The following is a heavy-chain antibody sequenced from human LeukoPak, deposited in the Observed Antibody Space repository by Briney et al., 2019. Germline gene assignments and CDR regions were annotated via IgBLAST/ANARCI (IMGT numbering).Heavy chain of an antibody. D-gene: IGHD6-13*01. V-gene: IGHV3-33*01. Sequence: GGSLRLSCTASGFTFGDYAMSWFRQAPGKGLEWVAVIWYDGSNKYYADSVKGRFTISRDNSKNALSLQMNSLRAEDTAVYYCTRGIAATDTFLFDYWGQGTLVTVSS. CDR2: IWYDGSNK. CDR1: GFTFGDYA. J-gene: IGHJ4*02. CDR3: TRGIAATDTFLFDY.